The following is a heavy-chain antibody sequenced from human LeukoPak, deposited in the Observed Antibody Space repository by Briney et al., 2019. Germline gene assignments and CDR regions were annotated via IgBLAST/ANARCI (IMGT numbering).Heavy chain of an antibody. V-gene: IGHV4-59*01. CDR1: GGSISSYY. D-gene: IGHD2/OR15-2a*01. J-gene: IGHJ6*02. CDR2: IYYGGST. Sequence: SETLSLTCTVSGGSISSYYWSWIRQPPGEGLEWIGYIYYGGSTNYNPSLKSRVTISVDTSKNQFSLKLSSVTAADTAVYYCARGSLERITRYYYYGMDVWGQGTTVTVSS. CDR3: ARGSLERITRYYYYGMDV.